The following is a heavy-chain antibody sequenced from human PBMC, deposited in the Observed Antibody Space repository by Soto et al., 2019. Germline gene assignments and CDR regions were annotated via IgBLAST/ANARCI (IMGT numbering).Heavy chain of an antibody. CDR3: AKVITVATSDPFDY. D-gene: IGHD2-15*01. Sequence: EVQLLESGGGLVQPGGSLRLSCATSGFTFSSYAMSWVRQAPGKGLEWVSAIRGSGDSTYYAGSVKGRFTISRDSSMNTLFLQMNSLRAEVTAVYFCAKVITVATSDPFDYWGQGTLVTVSS. CDR1: GFTFSSYA. J-gene: IGHJ4*02. V-gene: IGHV3-23*01. CDR2: IRGSGDST.